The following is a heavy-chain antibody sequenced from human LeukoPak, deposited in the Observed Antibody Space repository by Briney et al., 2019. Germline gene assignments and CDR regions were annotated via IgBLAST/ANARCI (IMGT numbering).Heavy chain of an antibody. Sequence: ASVKVSCKASGYTFTSYGISWVRQAPGQGLEWMGWISAYNGNTNYAQKLQGRVTMTTDTSTSTAYMELRSLRSDDTAVYYCARDADIAAAGVFDYWGQGTLVTVSS. CDR1: GYTFTSYG. CDR2: ISAYNGNT. J-gene: IGHJ4*02. D-gene: IGHD6-13*01. V-gene: IGHV1-18*01. CDR3: ARDADIAAAGVFDY.